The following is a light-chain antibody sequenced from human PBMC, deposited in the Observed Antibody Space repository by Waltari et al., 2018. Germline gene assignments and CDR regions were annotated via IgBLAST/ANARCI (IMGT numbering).Light chain of an antibody. V-gene: IGKV3-20*01. Sequence: EIVLTQSPGTLSLSPGERATLSCRASQSVSSSYLAWYQQKPGQAPRLLIDGASSRATGIPDRFSGSGSGTDFTLTISRLEPEDFAVYYCQQYGSSHLTFGQGTKVEIK. CDR1: QSVSSSY. CDR3: QQYGSSHLT. J-gene: IGKJ1*01. CDR2: GAS.